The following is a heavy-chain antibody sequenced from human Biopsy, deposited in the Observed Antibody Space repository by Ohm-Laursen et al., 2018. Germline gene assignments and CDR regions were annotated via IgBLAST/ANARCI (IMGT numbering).Heavy chain of an antibody. CDR3: ATGPYYDTRFYYNVRPFDF. CDR1: GYTLTKLS. D-gene: IGHD3-10*01. Sequence: GASVKVSCKVSGYTLTKLSIRWVRQTGGKGLEWMGGFDREERKTVYAEKFQGRVTMTEDTSTDTVYMEVTSLRSDDTAVYYCATGPYYDTRFYYNVRPFDFWGQGTLVTVSS. CDR2: FDREERKT. V-gene: IGHV1-24*01. J-gene: IGHJ4*02.